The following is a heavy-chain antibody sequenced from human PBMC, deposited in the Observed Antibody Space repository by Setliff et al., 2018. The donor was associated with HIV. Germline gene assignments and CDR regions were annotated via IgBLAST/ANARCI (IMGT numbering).Heavy chain of an antibody. D-gene: IGHD3-22*01. Sequence: PGGSLRLSCAASGFTFIDYALNWVRQAPGKGLEWVSSISSSSSYIYYADSMKGRFTISRDNARNSLYLEMNSLRAEDTAVYYCARIPNHSSGFDYWGQGTPVTVSS. CDR2: ISSSSSYI. CDR1: GFTFIDYA. J-gene: IGHJ4*02. CDR3: ARIPNHSSGFDY. V-gene: IGHV3-21*04.